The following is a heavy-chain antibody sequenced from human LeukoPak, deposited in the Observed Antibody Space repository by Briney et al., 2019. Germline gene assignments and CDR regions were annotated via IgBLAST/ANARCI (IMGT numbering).Heavy chain of an antibody. V-gene: IGHV4-38-2*02. Sequence: SETLILTCTVSGYSIASGYLWGWIRQTPEKGLEWIATIYHSGRTYYNLSLKRLVPISMDTSRNQFSMKVTSVTAAETAVYFCARGGPWELSHRDYFDYWGQGTLVTVSS. CDR3: ARGGPWELSHRDYFDY. CDR1: GYSIASGYL. D-gene: IGHD1-26*01. CDR2: IYHSGRT. J-gene: IGHJ4*02.